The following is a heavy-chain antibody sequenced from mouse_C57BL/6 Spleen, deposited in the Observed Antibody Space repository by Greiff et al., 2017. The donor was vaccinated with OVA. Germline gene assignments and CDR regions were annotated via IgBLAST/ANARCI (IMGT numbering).Heavy chain of an antibody. CDR1: GYTFTDYN. CDR3: ARRYYGSSGHYFDD. Sequence: EVQLQQSGPELVKPGASVKIPCKASGYTFTDYNMDWVKQSHGKSLEWIGDINPNNGGTIYNQKFKGKATLTVDKSSSTAYMELRSLTSEDTAVYYCARRYYGSSGHYFDDWGQGTTLTVSS. D-gene: IGHD1-1*01. CDR2: INPNNGGT. J-gene: IGHJ2*01. V-gene: IGHV1-18*01.